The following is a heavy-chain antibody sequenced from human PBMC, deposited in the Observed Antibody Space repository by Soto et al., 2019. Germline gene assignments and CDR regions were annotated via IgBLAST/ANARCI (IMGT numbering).Heavy chain of an antibody. V-gene: IGHV4-61*01. Sequence: QVQLQESGPGLVKPSETLSLTCTVSGGSFKSGSYSWSWIRQPPGKGLEWIGYVYHTGRTRYNPPLKSRVSISMDTSKNQYSLNLDSVTAADTAVYFCARDFAYFDSWGQGTLVTVSS. D-gene: IGHD3-3*01. CDR1: GGSFKSGSYS. J-gene: IGHJ4*02. CDR2: VYHTGRT. CDR3: ARDFAYFDS.